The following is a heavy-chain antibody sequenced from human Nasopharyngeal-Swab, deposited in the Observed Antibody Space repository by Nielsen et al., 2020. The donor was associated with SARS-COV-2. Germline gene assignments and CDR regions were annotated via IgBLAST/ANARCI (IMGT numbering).Heavy chain of an antibody. CDR3: ARVLYNYYYYYYMDV. J-gene: IGHJ6*03. V-gene: IGHV4-38-2*02. D-gene: IGHD2-8*01. CDR2: IYHSGST. Sequence: RQAPGKGLEWIGSIYHSGSTYYNPSLKSRVTISVDTSKNQFSLKLSSVTAADTAVYYCARVLYNYYYYYYMDVWSKGTTVTVSS.